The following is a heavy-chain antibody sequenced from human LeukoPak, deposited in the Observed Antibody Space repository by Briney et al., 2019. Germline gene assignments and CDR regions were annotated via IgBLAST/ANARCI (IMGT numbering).Heavy chain of an antibody. CDR1: GFTLSSYW. CDR2: IKQDGSEK. D-gene: IGHD2/OR15-2a*01. J-gene: IGHJ6*03. V-gene: IGHV3-7*01. Sequence: GGSLRLSCAASGFTLSSYWVTWVRQAPGKGLEWVANIKQDGSEKYNVDSVKGRFTISRDNAKRSLYLQMNSLRAEDTAVYYCARGAFLMDVWGKGTTVTVSS. CDR3: ARGAFLMDV.